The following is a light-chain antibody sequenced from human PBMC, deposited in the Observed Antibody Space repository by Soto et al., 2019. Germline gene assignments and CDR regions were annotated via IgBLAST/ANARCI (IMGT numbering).Light chain of an antibody. CDR3: QSYDSSLSGVV. V-gene: IGLV1-40*01. J-gene: IGLJ2*01. Sequence: QLVLTQPPSVSGAPGQRVTISCTGSSSNIGAGYDVHWYQQLPGTAPKLLIYGNSNRPSGVPDRFSGSKSGTSASLAITGLQAEDEADYYCQSYDSSLSGVVFGGGTMVTVL. CDR1: SSNIGAGYD. CDR2: GNS.